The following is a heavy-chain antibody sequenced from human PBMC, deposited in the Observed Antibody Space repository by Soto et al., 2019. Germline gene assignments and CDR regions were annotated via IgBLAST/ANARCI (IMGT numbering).Heavy chain of an antibody. CDR1: GYSFTSYW. D-gene: IGHD3-9*01. J-gene: IGHJ6*02. Sequence: RGESLKISCKGSGYSFTSYWIGWVRQMPGKGLEWMGIIYPGDSDTRYSPSFQGQVTISADKSISTAYLQWSRLKASDTAMYYCAREGYDILTGDYKTHYYYGMDVWGQGTTVTVSS. CDR3: AREGYDILTGDYKTHYYYGMDV. V-gene: IGHV5-51*01. CDR2: IYPGDSDT.